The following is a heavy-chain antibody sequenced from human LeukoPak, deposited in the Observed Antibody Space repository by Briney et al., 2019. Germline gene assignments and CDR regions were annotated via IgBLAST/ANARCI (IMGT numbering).Heavy chain of an antibody. Sequence: GGSLRLSCAASGFTVSSNHMSWVRQAPGKGLEWVSVIYSGGSTYYADSVKGRFTISRDNSKNTLYLQMNSLRAEDTAVYYCASRDIAAEFDYWGQGTLVTVSS. CDR3: ASRDIAAEFDY. CDR1: GFTVSSNH. V-gene: IGHV3-66*02. J-gene: IGHJ4*02. CDR2: IYSGGST. D-gene: IGHD6-13*01.